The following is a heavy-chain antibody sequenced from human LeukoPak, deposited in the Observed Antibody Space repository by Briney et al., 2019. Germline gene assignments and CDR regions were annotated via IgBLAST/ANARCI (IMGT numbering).Heavy chain of an antibody. Sequence: GGSLRLSCAASGFTFSSYWMSWVRQAPGKGLEWVANIKQDGSEKYYVDSVKGRFTISRDSAKNSLYLQMNSLRAEDTAVYYCARLRYYDSSGYQAFDYWGQGTLVTVSS. J-gene: IGHJ4*02. V-gene: IGHV3-7*01. CDR2: IKQDGSEK. D-gene: IGHD3-22*01. CDR3: ARLRYYDSSGYQAFDY. CDR1: GFTFSSYW.